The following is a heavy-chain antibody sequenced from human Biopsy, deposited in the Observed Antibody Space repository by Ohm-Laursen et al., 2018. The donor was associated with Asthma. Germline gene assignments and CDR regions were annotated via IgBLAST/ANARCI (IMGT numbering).Heavy chain of an antibody. CDR2: HDHEEGGT. J-gene: IGHJ4*02. CDR1: GYSLTDLS. D-gene: IGHD4-17*01. Sequence: LVKVSCKISGYSLTDLSMHWVRQAPGQGLEWMGGHDHEEGGTVNARRFQGRVTMTEDTSTDTAYMELSSLSSDDTAVYYCASDFPKDYARYNFQFWGQGTLVTVSS. CDR3: ASDFPKDYARYNFQF. V-gene: IGHV1-24*01.